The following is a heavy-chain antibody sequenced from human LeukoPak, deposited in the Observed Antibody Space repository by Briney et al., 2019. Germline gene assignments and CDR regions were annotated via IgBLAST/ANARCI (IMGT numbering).Heavy chain of an antibody. CDR3: ARGLVQHKYSGSYYEIDAFDI. J-gene: IGHJ3*02. D-gene: IGHD1-26*01. CDR1: GFTFSSYG. CDR2: ISYDGSNK. Sequence: GRSLRLSCAASGFTFSSYGMHWVRQAPGKGLEWVAVISYDGSNKYYADSVKGRFTISRDNSKNTLYLQMNSLRAEDTAVYYCARGLVQHKYSGSYYEIDAFDIWGQGTMVTVSS. V-gene: IGHV3-30*03.